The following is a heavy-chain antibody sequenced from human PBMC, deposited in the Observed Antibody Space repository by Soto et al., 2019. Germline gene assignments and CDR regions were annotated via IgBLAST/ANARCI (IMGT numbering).Heavy chain of an antibody. J-gene: IGHJ5*02. CDR2: MNPNSGNT. D-gene: IGHD2-2*01. CDR1: GYTFTSYD. CDR3: ARGSNAVVPAASLDP. V-gene: IGHV1-8*01. Sequence: QVQLVQSGAEVKKPGASVKVSCKASGYTFTSYDINWVRQATGQGLEWMGWMNPNSGNTGYAQKFQGRGRMSRNPSKSTAYMELASLRSEDTAVYHRARGSNAVVPAASLDPCGQGPLVTVSS.